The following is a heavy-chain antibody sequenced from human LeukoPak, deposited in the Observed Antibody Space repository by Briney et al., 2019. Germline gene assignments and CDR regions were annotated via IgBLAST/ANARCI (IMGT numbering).Heavy chain of an antibody. V-gene: IGHV3-48*03. CDR1: GFTFSSYE. Sequence: GGSLRLSCAASGFTFSSYEMNWVRQPPGKGLEWVSYISSSGSTIYYADSVKGRFTISRDNAKNSLYLQMNSLRAEDTAVYYCARDGYCSGGSCYDYWGQGTLVTVSS. J-gene: IGHJ4*02. CDR3: ARDGYCSGGSCYDY. D-gene: IGHD2-15*01. CDR2: ISSSGSTI.